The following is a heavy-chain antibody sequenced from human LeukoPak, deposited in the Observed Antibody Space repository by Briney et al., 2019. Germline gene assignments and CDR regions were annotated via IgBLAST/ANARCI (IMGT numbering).Heavy chain of an antibody. CDR3: ARGTDTSGWLDC. CDR1: GFTVSNNY. Sequence: GGSLRLSCAASGFTVSNNYMTWVRQAPGKGLVWVSFIYSGGRTYYGDSVEGRFTISRDNSKNTLYLQMNSLRAEDTAVYYCARGTDTSGWLDCWGQGTLVTVSS. J-gene: IGHJ5*01. D-gene: IGHD6-19*01. CDR2: IYSGGRT. V-gene: IGHV3-66*01.